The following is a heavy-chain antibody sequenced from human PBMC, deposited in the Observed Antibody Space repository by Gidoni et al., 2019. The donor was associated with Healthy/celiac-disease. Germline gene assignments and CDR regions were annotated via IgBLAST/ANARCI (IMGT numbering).Heavy chain of an antibody. V-gene: IGHV3-33*01. Sequence: QVQLVESGGGVVQPGRSLRLSCAASGFTFSSYGMHWVRQAPGKGLEWVAVIWYDGSNKYYADSVKGRFTISRDNSKNTLYQQRNSRRAEEKAVYYGARGRGAGYFDLWGRGTLVTVSS. CDR2: IWYDGSNK. J-gene: IGHJ2*01. CDR3: ARGRGAGYFDL. CDR1: GFTFSSYG.